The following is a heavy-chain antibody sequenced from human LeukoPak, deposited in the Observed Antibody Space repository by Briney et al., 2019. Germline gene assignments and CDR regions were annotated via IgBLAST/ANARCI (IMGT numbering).Heavy chain of an antibody. D-gene: IGHD3-22*01. Sequence: GESLRLSCAASGFTFSNHWMHWVRQAPGKGLVWVSRINSDGSNTSYADSVKGRITISRDNAKNTLYLQMNSLRAEDTGIYYCARGQWFSYYYYMDVWGKGTTVTVSS. V-gene: IGHV3-74*01. CDR3: ARGQWFSYYYYMDV. CDR2: INSDGSNT. CDR1: GFTFSNHW. J-gene: IGHJ6*03.